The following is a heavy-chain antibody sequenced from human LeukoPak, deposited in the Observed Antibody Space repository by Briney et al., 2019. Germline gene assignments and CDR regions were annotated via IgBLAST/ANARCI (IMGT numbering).Heavy chain of an antibody. J-gene: IGHJ6*03. CDR3: ARRSPSIEYYYYYKDV. Sequence: SETLSLTCTVSGGSISSYYWSWIRQPPGKGLEWIGYIYYSGSTNYNPSLKSRVTISVDTSKNQFSLKLSSVTAADTAVYYCARRSPSIEYYYYYKDVWGKGTTVTVSS. CDR2: IYYSGST. CDR1: GGSISSYY. V-gene: IGHV4-59*01. D-gene: IGHD1-26*01.